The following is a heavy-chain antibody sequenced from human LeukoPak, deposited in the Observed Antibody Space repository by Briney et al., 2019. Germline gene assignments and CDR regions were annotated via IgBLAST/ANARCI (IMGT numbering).Heavy chain of an antibody. D-gene: IGHD3-10*01. CDR3: ARRVEMSSASATSDTWLDP. CDR1: GGSIRPNY. J-gene: IGHJ5*02. CDR2: VHFSGET. V-gene: IGHV4-59*01. Sequence: SETLSLTCTVSGGSIRPNYWNWIRQSPGKGLEWIGHVHFSGETNYNPSLKSRVAISLDSAKNQFSLRLISVTAADTAVYYCARRVEMSSASATSDTWLDPWGQGTLVSVSP.